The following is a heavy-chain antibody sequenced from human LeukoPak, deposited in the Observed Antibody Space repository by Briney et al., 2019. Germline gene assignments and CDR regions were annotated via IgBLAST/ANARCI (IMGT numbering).Heavy chain of an antibody. V-gene: IGHV3-49*04. D-gene: IGHD6-19*01. CDR3: TRGGDLSTVAGALDY. CDR2: IRSNPYGGTT. CDR1: GFTVSSNS. J-gene: IGHJ4*02. Sequence: GGSLXXSCTVSGFTVSSNSMSWVRQAPGKGLEWVGFIRSNPYGGTTEYAASVKGRFTISRDDSKSIAYLQMNSLKTEDTAVYYCTRGGDLSTVAGALDYWGQGTLVTVSS.